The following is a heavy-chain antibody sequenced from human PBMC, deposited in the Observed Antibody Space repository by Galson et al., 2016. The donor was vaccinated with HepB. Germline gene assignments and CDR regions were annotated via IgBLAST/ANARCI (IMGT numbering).Heavy chain of an antibody. Sequence: SLRLSCAASGFTFDDYAMHWVRQAPGKGLEWVSGTSWNSGSIGYADSVNGRFTISRDNDKNSLHLQMNILRAEDTALYYCARGRGSNWRDAFDIWGQGTIVTVS. J-gene: IGHJ3*02. V-gene: IGHV3-9*01. CDR2: TSWNSGSI. CDR3: ARGRGSNWRDAFDI. D-gene: IGHD6-13*01. CDR1: GFTFDDYA.